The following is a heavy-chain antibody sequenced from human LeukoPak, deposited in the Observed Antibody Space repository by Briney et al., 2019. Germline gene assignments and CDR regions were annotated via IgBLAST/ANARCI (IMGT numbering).Heavy chain of an antibody. Sequence: SQTLSLTCTVSGGSISSGSYYWSWIRQPAGKGLEWFGRIYTSGSTNYNPSLKSRVTISVDTSKNQFSLKLSSVTAADTAVYYCARAPYCSSTSCYDDAFDIWGQGTMVTVSS. CDR1: GGSISSGSYY. V-gene: IGHV4-61*02. D-gene: IGHD2-2*01. CDR2: IYTSGST. J-gene: IGHJ3*02. CDR3: ARAPYCSSTSCYDDAFDI.